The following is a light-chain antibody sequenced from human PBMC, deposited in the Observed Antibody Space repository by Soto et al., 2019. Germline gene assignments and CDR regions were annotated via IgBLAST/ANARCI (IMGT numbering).Light chain of an antibody. CDR1: QSVSRY. V-gene: IGKV3-11*01. CDR2: DAS. Sequence: EIVLTQSPATLSLSPGERATISCRASQSVSRYLAWYQQKPGQAPRLLIYDASNRATGIPARFSGSGSGTYFTLTISSLEPEDFAVYYCEQRSDWPLTFGGGTKVEIK. CDR3: EQRSDWPLT. J-gene: IGKJ4*01.